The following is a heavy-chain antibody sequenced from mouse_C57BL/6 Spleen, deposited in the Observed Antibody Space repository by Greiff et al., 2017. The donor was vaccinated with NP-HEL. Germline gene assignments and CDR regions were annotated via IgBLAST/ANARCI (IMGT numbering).Heavy chain of an antibody. J-gene: IGHJ1*03. Sequence: QVQLQQSGAELVKPGASVKISCKASGYAFSSYWMNWVKQRPGKGLEWIGQIYPGDGDTNYNGKFKGKATLTADKSSSTAYMQLSSLTSEDSAVYFWARGAIYYGSSYEYFDVWGTGTTVTVSS. V-gene: IGHV1-80*01. CDR3: ARGAIYYGSSYEYFDV. CDR2: IYPGDGDT. CDR1: GYAFSSYW. D-gene: IGHD1-1*01.